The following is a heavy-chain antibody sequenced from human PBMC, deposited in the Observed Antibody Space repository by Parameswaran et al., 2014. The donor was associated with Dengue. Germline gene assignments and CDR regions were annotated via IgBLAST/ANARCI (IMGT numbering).Heavy chain of an antibody. CDR2: IYYSGST. Sequence: WIRQPPGKGLEWIGYIYYSGSTYYNPFLKSRVTISVDTSKNQFSLKLSSVTAADTAVYYCARGCSSSACNYYYYGMDVWGQGTTVTVSS. D-gene: IGHD6-6*01. CDR3: ARGCSSSACNYYYYGMDV. J-gene: IGHJ6*02. V-gene: IGHV4-31*02.